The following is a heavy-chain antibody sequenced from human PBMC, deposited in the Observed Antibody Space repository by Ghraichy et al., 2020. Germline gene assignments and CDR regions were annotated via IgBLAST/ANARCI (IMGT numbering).Heavy chain of an antibody. CDR2: IYWNDDT. CDR1: GFSLSTGAVG. CDR3: APGRDPGIYDR. V-gene: IGHV2-5*01. J-gene: IGHJ4*02. Sequence: SGPTLVKPTQTLTLTCTFSGFSLSTGAVGVGWIRQPPGKALEWLAFIYWNDDTRYSPSLQSRLIITKDTSKNQAVLTMTNMDPVDTATYYCAPGRDPGIYDRWGQGTLVTVSS. D-gene: IGHD5/OR15-5a*01.